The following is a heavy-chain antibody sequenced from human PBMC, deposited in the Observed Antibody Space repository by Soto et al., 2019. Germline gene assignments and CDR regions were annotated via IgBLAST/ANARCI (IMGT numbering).Heavy chain of an antibody. D-gene: IGHD3-10*02. Sequence: GRSLRLSCAASEFTYTRYGMHCVRQAPGKWLEWVAVISYDENYKYYADSVKGRFTISRDTYKNTLDLQMNSLRAEDTSLYYFARDMLSLGSNALYVMHVCGQGMKATVSS. CDR1: EFTYTRYG. J-gene: IGHJ6*02. CDR3: ARDMLSLGSNALYVMHV. CDR2: ISYDENYK. V-gene: IGHV3-30*03.